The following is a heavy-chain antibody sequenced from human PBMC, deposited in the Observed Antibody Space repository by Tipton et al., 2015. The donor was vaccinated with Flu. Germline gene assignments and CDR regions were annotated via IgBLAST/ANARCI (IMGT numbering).Heavy chain of an antibody. V-gene: IGHV3-23*01. CDR2: ISGSGGST. CDR1: GFTFSSYA. Sequence: SLRLSCAASGFTFSSYAMSWVRQAPGKGLEWVSAISGSGGSTYYADSVKGRFTISRDNSKNTLYLQMNSLRAEDTAVYYCAKVVRILTSKYYYDSSGNYFDYWGQGTLVTVSS. J-gene: IGHJ4*02. D-gene: IGHD3-22*01. CDR3: AKVVRILTSKYYYDSSGNYFDY.